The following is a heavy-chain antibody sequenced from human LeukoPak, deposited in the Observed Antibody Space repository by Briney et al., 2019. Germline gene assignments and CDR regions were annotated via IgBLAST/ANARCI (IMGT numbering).Heavy chain of an antibody. V-gene: IGHV4-39*07. D-gene: IGHD5-24*01. Sequence: SETLSLTCTVSGGSISSSSYYWGWIRQPPGKGLEWIGSIYHSGSTYYNPSLKSRVTISVDTSKNQFSLKLSSVTAADTAVYYCARALEMATTGLDYWGQGTLVTVSS. CDR3: ARALEMATTGLDY. CDR1: GGSISSSSYY. CDR2: IYHSGST. J-gene: IGHJ4*02.